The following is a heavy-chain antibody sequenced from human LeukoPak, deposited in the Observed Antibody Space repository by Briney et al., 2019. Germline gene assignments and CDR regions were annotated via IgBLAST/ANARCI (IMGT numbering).Heavy chain of an antibody. Sequence: GASVKVSCKASGHTFTGYYMHWVRQAPGQGLEWMGWINPNSGGTNYAQKFQGRVTMTRDTSISTAYMELSRLRSDDTAVYYCARVAVEYSSSSDFDYWGQGTLVTVSS. CDR1: GHTFTGYY. CDR3: ARVAVEYSSSSDFDY. V-gene: IGHV1-2*02. D-gene: IGHD6-6*01. J-gene: IGHJ4*02. CDR2: INPNSGGT.